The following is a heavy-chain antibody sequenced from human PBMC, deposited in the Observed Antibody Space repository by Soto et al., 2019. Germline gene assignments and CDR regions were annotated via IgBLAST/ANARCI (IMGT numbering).Heavy chain of an antibody. CDR1: GSTFRSYG. Sequence: QVQLVESGGGVVQPGRSLRLSCAASGSTFRSYGMHWVRQAPGKGLEWVAAISYDGSNKNYVDSVKGRFTISRDNSENTLYLQMNLLRAEDAAVYYCAKDTYYHDSTGYYVLDDWGQGTLVNVAS. J-gene: IGHJ4*02. CDR2: ISYDGSNK. CDR3: AKDTYYHDSTGYYVLDD. V-gene: IGHV3-30*18. D-gene: IGHD3-22*01.